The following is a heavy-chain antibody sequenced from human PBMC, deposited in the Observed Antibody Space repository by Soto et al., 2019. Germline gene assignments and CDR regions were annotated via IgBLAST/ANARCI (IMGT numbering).Heavy chain of an antibody. CDR1: GYSFTSYW. V-gene: IGHV5-51*01. J-gene: IGHJ6*02. D-gene: IGHD6-6*01. Sequence: PGESLKISCKGSGYSFTSYWIGWVRQMPGKGLEWMGIIYPGGSDTRYSPSFQGQVTISADKSISTAYLQWSSLKASDTAMYYCARRGVAARPDYYGMDVWGQGTTVTVSS. CDR3: ARRGVAARPDYYGMDV. CDR2: IYPGGSDT.